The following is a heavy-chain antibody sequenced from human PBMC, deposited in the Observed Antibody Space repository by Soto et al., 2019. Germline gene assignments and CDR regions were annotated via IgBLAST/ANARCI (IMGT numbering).Heavy chain of an antibody. Sequence: GGSLRLSCVASGFNLNTYGIYWVRKAPGKGLQWVAQILYDGSRKHYADSVRGRFTITRDNSKITEYLQMDSLRVDDTAMYYCVRDLALMADYWPQRTLVTVTS. CDR2: ILYDGSRK. CDR1: GFNLNTYG. D-gene: IGHD3-16*01. V-gene: IGHV3-30*03. CDR3: VRDLALMADY. J-gene: IGHJ4*02.